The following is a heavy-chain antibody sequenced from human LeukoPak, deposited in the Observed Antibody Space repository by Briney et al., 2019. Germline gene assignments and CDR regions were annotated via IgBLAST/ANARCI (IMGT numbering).Heavy chain of an antibody. CDR2: ISNDGSNK. CDR1: GFTFSSNA. D-gene: IGHD6-13*01. Sequence: GGSLRLSCAASGFTFSSNAMHWVRQAPGKGLEWVAVISNDGSNKYYADSVKGRFTISRDNSKNTLYLQMSSLRAEDTAVYYCARGAYSSGFDDWGQGTLVTVSS. CDR3: ARGAYSSGFDD. J-gene: IGHJ4*02. V-gene: IGHV3-30*04.